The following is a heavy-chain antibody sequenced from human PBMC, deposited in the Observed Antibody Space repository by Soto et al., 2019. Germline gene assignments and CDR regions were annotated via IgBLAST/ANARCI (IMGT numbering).Heavy chain of an antibody. V-gene: IGHV4-31*03. D-gene: IGHD1-7*01. CDR3: ARAMRPGTTLFWFDP. CDR1: GGSISSGGYY. CDR2: IYYSGST. J-gene: IGHJ5*02. Sequence: TLSLTCTVSGGSISSGGYYWSWIRQHPGKGLEWIGYIYYSGSTYYNPSLKSRVTISVDTSKNQFSLKLSSVTAADTAVYYCARAMRPGTTLFWFDPWGQGTLVTVSS.